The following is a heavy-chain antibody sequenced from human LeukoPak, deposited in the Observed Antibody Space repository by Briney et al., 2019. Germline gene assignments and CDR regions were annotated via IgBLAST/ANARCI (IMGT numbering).Heavy chain of an antibody. CDR1: GHIFTTYS. CDR2: INPRGDAT. CDR3: ARKWSSRDWFDP. D-gene: IGHD2-8*01. V-gene: IGHV1-46*01. J-gene: IGHJ5*02. Sequence: GASVTVSFKASGHIFTTYSIHWVRQAPGQGLEWMGRINPRGDATIYAQKFEGRVTMTSDTSTTTVYMELSSLRSEDTGLYYCARKWSSRDWFDPWGQGTLVTVSS.